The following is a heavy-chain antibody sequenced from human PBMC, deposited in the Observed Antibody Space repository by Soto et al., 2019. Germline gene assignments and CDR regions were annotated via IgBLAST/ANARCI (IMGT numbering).Heavy chain of an antibody. CDR3: ARGDYFDY. V-gene: IGHV3-74*01. CDR1: GFAFSGYW. J-gene: IGHJ4*02. CDR2: IRSDGSST. Sequence: EVQLVESGGGLVQPGASLRLSCAASGFAFSGYWMHWVRQAPGKGLVWVSRIRSDGSSTSYADSVKGRFTISRDNAKNTLYLQMSSLRAEDTAVYYCARGDYFDYWGQGTLVTVSS.